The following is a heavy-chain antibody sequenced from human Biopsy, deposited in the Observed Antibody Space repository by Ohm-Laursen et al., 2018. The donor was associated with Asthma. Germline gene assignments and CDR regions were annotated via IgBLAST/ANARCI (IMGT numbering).Heavy chain of an antibody. J-gene: IGHJ4*02. CDR3: ARKAGSCISRTCYSLDF. CDR1: GGTFNTYV. CDR2: INSVFGTT. D-gene: IGHD2-2*01. Sequence: SVNVSCKSLGGTFNTYVIGWVRQTPGEGLEWMGGINSVFGTTTYPQKFQDRVTITADDSTSTVYMELSSLRSEDTAVYYCARKAGSCISRTCYSLDFWGQGTLVTVSS. V-gene: IGHV1-69*13.